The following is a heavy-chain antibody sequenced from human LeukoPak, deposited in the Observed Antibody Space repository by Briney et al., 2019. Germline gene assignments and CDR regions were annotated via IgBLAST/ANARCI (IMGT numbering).Heavy chain of an antibody. J-gene: IGHJ4*02. Sequence: GGSLRLSCAASGFTFDDYAMHWVRQAPGKGLEWVSGISWNSGSIGYADSVKGRFTISRDNAKNSLYLQMNSLRAEDTAVYYCARNGRTDILTGPLAYYFDYWGQGTLVTVSS. D-gene: IGHD3-9*01. CDR3: ARNGRTDILTGPLAYYFDY. CDR1: GFTFDDYA. V-gene: IGHV3-9*01. CDR2: ISWNSGSI.